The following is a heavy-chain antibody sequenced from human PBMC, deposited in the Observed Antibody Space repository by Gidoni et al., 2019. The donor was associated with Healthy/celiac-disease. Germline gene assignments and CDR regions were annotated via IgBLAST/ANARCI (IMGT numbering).Heavy chain of an antibody. CDR2: IWYDGSNK. Sequence: QVQLVESGGGVVQPGRSLRLSWAASGSPFSSHGMHWVRQAPGKGLEWVAVIWYDGSNKYYADSVKGRFTISRDNSKNTLYLQMNSLRAEDTAVYYCARDRVWNEQPRYYFDYWGQGTLVTVSS. CDR3: ARDRVWNEQPRYYFDY. V-gene: IGHV3-33*01. J-gene: IGHJ4*02. D-gene: IGHD1-1*01. CDR1: GSPFSSHG.